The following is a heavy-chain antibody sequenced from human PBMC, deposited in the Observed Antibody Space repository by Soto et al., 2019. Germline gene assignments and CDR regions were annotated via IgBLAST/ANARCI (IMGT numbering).Heavy chain of an antibody. D-gene: IGHD1-1*01. CDR1: GFTFSTYW. J-gene: IGHJ4*02. V-gene: IGHV3-7*01. CDR2: IKQDGSEK. Sequence: EVQLVESGGGLVQPGGSLRLFCAASGFTFSTYWMSWVRQAPGKGLEWVANIKQDGSEKYYVDSVKGRVTISRDNAKNSLYLQMNSLRAEDTAVYYCARDRGYNWNDIPDDWGQGTLVTVSS. CDR3: ARDRGYNWNDIPDD.